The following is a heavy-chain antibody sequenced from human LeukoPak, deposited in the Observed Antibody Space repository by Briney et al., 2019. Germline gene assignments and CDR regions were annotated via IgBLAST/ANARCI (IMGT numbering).Heavy chain of an antibody. J-gene: IGHJ6*04. CDR2: INAGNGNT. V-gene: IGHV1-3*01. CDR3: ASSLYDILTGYYHYYGMDV. Sequence: ASVKVSCKASGYTFTRYAMHWERQAPGQRLEWMGWINAGNGNTKYSQKFQGRVTITRDTSASTAYMELSSLRSEDTAVYYCASSLYDILTGYYHYYGMDVWGKGTTVTVSS. CDR1: GYTFTRYA. D-gene: IGHD3-9*01.